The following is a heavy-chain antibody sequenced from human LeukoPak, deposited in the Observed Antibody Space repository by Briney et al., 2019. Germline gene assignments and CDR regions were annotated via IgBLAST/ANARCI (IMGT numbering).Heavy chain of an antibody. CDR2: ISGSGGST. D-gene: IGHD6-13*01. Sequence: GGSLRLSCAASGFTFSSYAMSWVRQAPGKGLEWVSAISGSGGSTYYADSVKGRFTISRDNSKNTLYLQMNSLRAEDTAVYYCAKDPPWYSSSWSYFDYWGQGTLVTVSS. J-gene: IGHJ4*02. CDR1: GFTFSSYA. V-gene: IGHV3-23*01. CDR3: AKDPPWYSSSWSYFDY.